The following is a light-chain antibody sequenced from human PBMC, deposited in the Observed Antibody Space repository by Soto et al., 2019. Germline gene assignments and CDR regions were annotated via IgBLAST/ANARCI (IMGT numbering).Light chain of an antibody. CDR3: QSYDRSLRTYV. CDR2: GNS. Sequence: QAVVTQPPSVSGAPGQRVTISCSGSSSNIGAGYDVNWYRQLPGTAPKLLIYGNSDRPSGVPDRSSGSKSGTSASLAITGLQAEDEADYFCQSYDRSLRTYVFGTATKLTVL. J-gene: IGLJ1*01. V-gene: IGLV1-40*01. CDR1: SSNIGAGYD.